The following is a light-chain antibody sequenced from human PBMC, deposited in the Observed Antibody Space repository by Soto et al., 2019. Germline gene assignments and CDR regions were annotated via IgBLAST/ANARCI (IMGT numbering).Light chain of an antibody. CDR3: SSYTTSTTRV. CDR1: SSDVGVYDF. V-gene: IGLV2-14*03. CDR2: DVN. J-gene: IGLJ2*01. Sequence: QSALTQPASVSGSPGQSITISCAGTSSDVGVYDFVSWYQQHPGKAPKLLIYDVNNRPAGISNRFSGSKSGNTASLTISGLQAEDEAAYYCSSYTTSTTRVFGGGTKLTVL.